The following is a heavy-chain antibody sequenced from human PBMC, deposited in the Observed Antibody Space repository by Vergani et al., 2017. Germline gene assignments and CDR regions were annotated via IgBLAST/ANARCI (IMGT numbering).Heavy chain of an antibody. CDR2: ISYDGSNK. CDR1: GFTFSSYA. J-gene: IGHJ6*03. Sequence: QVQLVESGGGVVQPGRSLRLSCAASGFTFSSYAMHWVRPAPRKGLEWVAVISYDGSNKYYADSVKGRFTISSENSKNTLYLQMNSLGAEDTAVYYCARARDDDFWSGYYLNYMDVWGKGTTVTVSS. V-gene: IGHV3-30*04. D-gene: IGHD3-3*01. CDR3: ARARDDDFWSGYYLNYMDV.